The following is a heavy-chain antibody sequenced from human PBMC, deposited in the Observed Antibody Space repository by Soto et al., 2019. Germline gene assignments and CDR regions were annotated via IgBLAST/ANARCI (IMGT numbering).Heavy chain of an antibody. J-gene: IGHJ4*02. V-gene: IGHV3-23*01. CDR3: AKAGYCVSTSCYFPFDY. CDR1: EFTFSTHA. Sequence: EVQLLESGGGLVQPEGSLRLSCAASEFTFSTHAMTWVRQAPGKGLEWVSSISGSGGSTYYADSVKGRFTISRDNSKNTLYLQMNSLRAEDAAVYSCAKAGYCVSTSCYFPFDYWGQGTLVTVSS. CDR2: ISGSGGST. D-gene: IGHD2-2*01.